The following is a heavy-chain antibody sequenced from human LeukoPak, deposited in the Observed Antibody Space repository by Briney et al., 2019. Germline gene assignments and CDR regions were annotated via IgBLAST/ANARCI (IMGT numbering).Heavy chain of an antibody. V-gene: IGHV4-34*01. J-gene: IGHJ4*02. CDR3: ARGRDRSKAGDH. CDR1: GGSCDDYY. D-gene: IGHD5-24*01. CDR2: IHPSGIF. Sequence: SKTLSLTCAVYGGSCDDYYCSWLRQPPGKGLEWIGEIHPSGIFYYNSSLLSRVTISIDTSKSQFSLRLTSVTAADTAFYYCARGRDRSKAGDHWGQGSLVTVSS.